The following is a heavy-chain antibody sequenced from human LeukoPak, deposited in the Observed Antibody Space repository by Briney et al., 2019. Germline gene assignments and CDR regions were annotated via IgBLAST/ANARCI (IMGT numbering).Heavy chain of an antibody. D-gene: IGHD3-22*01. CDR1: GFTFSSYG. J-gene: IGHJ4*02. Sequence: PAGPLRLSCAAPGFTFSSYGMHWVRQAPPKELPWVAVIWYEGSNKYYADSVKGRFTISRDNSKNTLYLQMNSLRAEDTAVYYCARDPLPYYYDSSGYPAEARGPDYWGQGTLVTVSS. CDR3: ARDPLPYYYDSSGYPAEARGPDY. CDR2: IWYEGSNK. V-gene: IGHV3-33*01.